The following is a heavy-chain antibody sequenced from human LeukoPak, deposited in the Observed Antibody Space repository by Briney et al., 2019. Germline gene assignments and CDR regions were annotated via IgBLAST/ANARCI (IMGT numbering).Heavy chain of an antibody. J-gene: IGHJ4*02. V-gene: IGHV3-48*04. D-gene: IGHD4-17*01. CDR3: ARVLHDYGDDESSDY. CDR1: GFTFSSYN. Sequence: GGSLRLSCAASGFTFSSYNMHWVRQAPGKGLEWVSYISSRSSTIYYADSVKGRFTISRDNAKNSLYLQMNSLRAEDTAVYYCARVLHDYGDDESSDYWGQGTLVTVSS. CDR2: ISSRSSTI.